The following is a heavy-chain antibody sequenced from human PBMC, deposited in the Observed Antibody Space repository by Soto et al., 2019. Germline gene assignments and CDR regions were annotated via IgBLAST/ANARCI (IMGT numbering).Heavy chain of an antibody. CDR1: GFTFISYG. J-gene: IGHJ6*02. D-gene: IGHD2-15*01. CDR2: ISYDGSNK. CDR3: AKARYCSGGSCYHPTSYYYYGMDV. Sequence: GGSVRLSCAAPGFTFISYGMHWVRQAPGKGLEWVAVISYDGSNKYYGDSVKGRFTISRDNYKNTLYLQMNSVRAEDTAVYYCAKARYCSGGSCYHPTSYYYYGMDVWGQGTTVTVSS. V-gene: IGHV3-30*18.